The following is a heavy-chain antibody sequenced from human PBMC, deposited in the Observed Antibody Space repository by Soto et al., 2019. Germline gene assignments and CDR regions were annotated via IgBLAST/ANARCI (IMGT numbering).Heavy chain of an antibody. J-gene: IGHJ4*02. CDR1: GGTFSNDI. CDR2: IVLLLNIP. D-gene: IGHD5-12*01. V-gene: IGHV1-69*02. CDR3: VQNYPIGSTYSGYDGIDY. Sequence: QVQLVQSGAEVKKPGSSVKVSCKSSGGTFSNDIITWVRQAPGQGLEWMRRIVLLLNIPNYAQKCQGRVTITADKSTGTAYIELSSLRSEDTSVYYCVQNYPIGSTYSGYDGIDYWGQGSLVTVSS.